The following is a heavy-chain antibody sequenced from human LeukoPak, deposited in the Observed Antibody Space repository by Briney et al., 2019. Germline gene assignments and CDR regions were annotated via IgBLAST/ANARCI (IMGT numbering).Heavy chain of an antibody. CDR1: GGSFSGYY. Sequence: SETLSLTCAVYGGSFSGYYWSWIRQPPGKGLEWSGEINHSGSTNYNPSLKSRVTISVDTSKNQFSLKLSSVTAADTAVVYWARGEPHYYYDSSGYYYPWGQGTLVTGSS. D-gene: IGHD3-22*01. CDR2: INHSGST. CDR3: ARGEPHYYYDSSGYYYP. V-gene: IGHV4-34*01. J-gene: IGHJ5*02.